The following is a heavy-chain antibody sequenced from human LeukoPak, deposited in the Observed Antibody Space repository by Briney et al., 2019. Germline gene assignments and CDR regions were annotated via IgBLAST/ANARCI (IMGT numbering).Heavy chain of an antibody. Sequence: PGRSLRLSCAASGFTFDDYAMHWVRQAPGKGLEWVSGISWNSGSIGYADSVKGRFTISRDNAKNSLYLQMNSLRAKDTALYYCAGGSLGSGTSSDCCPLDYWGQGTLVTVSS. V-gene: IGHV3-9*01. CDR2: ISWNSGSI. D-gene: IGHD2-15*01. J-gene: IGHJ4*02. CDR1: GFTFDDYA. CDR3: AGGSLGSGTSSDCCPLDY.